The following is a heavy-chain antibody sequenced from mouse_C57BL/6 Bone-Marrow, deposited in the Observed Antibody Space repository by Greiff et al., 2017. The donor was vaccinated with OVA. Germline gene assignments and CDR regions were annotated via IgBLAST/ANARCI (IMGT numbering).Heavy chain of an antibody. J-gene: IGHJ1*03. CDR2: ISNGGGST. V-gene: IGHV5-12*01. Sequence: EVKVVESGGGLVQPGGSLKLSCAASGFTFSDYYMYWVRQTPEKRLEWVAYISNGGGSTYYPDTVKGRFTISRDNAKNTLYLQMSRLKSEDTAMYYCARHEGGTDFDVWGTGTTVTVSS. D-gene: IGHD4-1*01. CDR3: ARHEGGTDFDV. CDR1: GFTFSDYY.